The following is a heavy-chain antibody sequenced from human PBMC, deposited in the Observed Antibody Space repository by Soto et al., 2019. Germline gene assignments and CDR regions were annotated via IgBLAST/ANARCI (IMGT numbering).Heavy chain of an antibody. CDR2: IIPIFGTA. Sequence: ASVKVSCKASGGTFSSYAISWVRQAPGQGLEWMGGIIPIFGTANYAQKFQGRVTITADESTSTAYMELSSLRSEDTAVYYCARWRPHDYYYDSSGYSYVAFDIWGQGTMVTVSS. J-gene: IGHJ3*02. CDR1: GGTFSSYA. V-gene: IGHV1-69*13. D-gene: IGHD3-22*01. CDR3: ARWRPHDYYYDSSGYSYVAFDI.